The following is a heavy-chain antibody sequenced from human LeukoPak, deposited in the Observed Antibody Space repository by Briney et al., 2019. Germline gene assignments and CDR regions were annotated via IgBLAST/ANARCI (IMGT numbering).Heavy chain of an antibody. CDR2: ISSNGGST. CDR3: ATSWGIVGATGPYYFDY. J-gene: IGHJ4*02. CDR1: GFTFSSYA. D-gene: IGHD1-26*01. V-gene: IGHV3-64*01. Sequence: GGSLRLSCAASGFTFSSYAMHWVRQAPGKGLEYVSAISSNGGSTYYANSVKGRFTISRDNSKNTLYLQMGSLRAEDMAVYYCATSWGIVGATGPYYFDYWGQGTLVTVSS.